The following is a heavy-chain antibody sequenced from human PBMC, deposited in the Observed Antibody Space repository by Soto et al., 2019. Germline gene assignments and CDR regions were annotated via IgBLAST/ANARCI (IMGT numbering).Heavy chain of an antibody. CDR3: VRDMQLWPPDS. CDR1: GLTFRSEW. D-gene: IGHD2-21*01. J-gene: IGHJ4*02. CDR2: INTDESVA. V-gene: IGHV3-74*03. Sequence: GESLKLSCAAAGLTFRSEWMHWVRQAQGMGLVWVSRINTDESVAMYVHSVKGRFTISTDTAKNTLYLNMHSLSDEDTAFYYCVRDMQLWPPDSWGQGTLVTVSS.